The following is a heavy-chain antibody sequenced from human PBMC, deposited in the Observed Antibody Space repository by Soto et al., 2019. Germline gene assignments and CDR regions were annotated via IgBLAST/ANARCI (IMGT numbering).Heavy chain of an antibody. D-gene: IGHD3-3*01. V-gene: IGHV1-18*01. CDR1: GYTFTSYG. J-gene: IGHJ3*02. CDR3: ARVALRFLEWGADGEENDAFDI. Sequence: GASVKVSCKASGYTFTSYGISWVRQAPGQGLEWMGWISAYNGNTNYAQKLQGRVTMTTDTSTSTAYMELRSLRSDDTAVYYCARVALRFLEWGADGEENDAFDIWGQGTMVT. CDR2: ISAYNGNT.